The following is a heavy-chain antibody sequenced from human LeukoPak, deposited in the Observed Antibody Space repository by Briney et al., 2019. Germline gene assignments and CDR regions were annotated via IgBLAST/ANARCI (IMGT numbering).Heavy chain of an antibody. Sequence: PGGSLRLSCAASGFTFSSYGMHWVRQAPGKGLEWVAFIRYDGSNKYYADSVKGRFTISRDNAKNTLYLQMNSLRAEDTAVYYCPRRVAAPGTPTYYYYYYMDVWGKGTTVTVSS. D-gene: IGHD6-13*01. CDR2: IRYDGSNK. V-gene: IGHV3-30*02. CDR3: PRRVAAPGTPTYYYYYYMDV. J-gene: IGHJ6*03. CDR1: GFTFSSYG.